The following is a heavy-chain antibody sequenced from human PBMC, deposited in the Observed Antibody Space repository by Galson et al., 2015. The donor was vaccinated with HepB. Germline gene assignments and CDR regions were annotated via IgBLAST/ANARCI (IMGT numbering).Heavy chain of an antibody. CDR2: SSAYNGNT. CDR3: ARRGGVVVNLQPAFDI. D-gene: IGHD2-21*01. J-gene: IGHJ3*02. Sequence: SVKVSCKASGYTFPSDGISWVRQAPGQGLEWMGWSSAYNGNTNYAKKSQGRVTMTTDTSTSTAYRELRSLRSDDTAVYYWARRGGVVVNLQPAFDIWGQGTMVTVSS. V-gene: IGHV1-18*01. CDR1: GYTFPSDG.